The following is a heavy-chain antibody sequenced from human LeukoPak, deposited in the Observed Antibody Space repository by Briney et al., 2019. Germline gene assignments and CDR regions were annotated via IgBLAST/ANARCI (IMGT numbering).Heavy chain of an antibody. D-gene: IGHD3-16*01. V-gene: IGHV4-59*01. CDR3: VRFGVNYDMDV. CDR2: IHYSGRA. J-gene: IGHJ6*02. CDR1: GGSISGYY. Sequence: SETLSLTCSVSGGSISGYYWTWVRQAPGKGLEWIGQIHYSGRADYNPSLKSRITMSVDTSRNQISLKLSSVTAADTAIYYCVRFGVNYDMDVWGQGTTVTVFS.